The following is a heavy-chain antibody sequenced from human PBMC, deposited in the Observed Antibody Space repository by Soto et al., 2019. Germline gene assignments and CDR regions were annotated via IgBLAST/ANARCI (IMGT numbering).Heavy chain of an antibody. D-gene: IGHD2-21*01. CDR2: INHLGSI. J-gene: IGHJ6*03. V-gene: IGHV4-34*01. CDR1: GGSLRDYF. CDR3: ARGGISHWAYFYYMDV. Sequence: NPSETMDLTSVVSGGSLRDYFWSWILQPPGMALEWIGEINHLGSINYNPSLKSRVTMSVDTSKNQFSLTLNSVTAADTATYYCARGGISHWAYFYYMDVWDRGTTVTVSS.